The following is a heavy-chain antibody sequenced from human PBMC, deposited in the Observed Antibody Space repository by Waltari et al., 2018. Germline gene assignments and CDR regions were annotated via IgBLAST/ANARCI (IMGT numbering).Heavy chain of an antibody. CDR3: AREGESIDY. CDR2: IYYSGST. V-gene: IGHV4-59*01. CDR1: GGSISSYS. Sequence: QVQLQESGPGLVKPSETLSLTCTVSGGSISSYSWSWIRQPPGKGLEWIGYIYYSGSTNYNPSLKSRVTISVDTSKNQFSLKLSSVTAADTAVYYCAREGESIDYWGQGTLVTVSS. J-gene: IGHJ4*02.